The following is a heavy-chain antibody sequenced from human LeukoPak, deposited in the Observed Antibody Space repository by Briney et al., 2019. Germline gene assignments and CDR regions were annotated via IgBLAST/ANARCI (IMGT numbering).Heavy chain of an antibody. J-gene: IGHJ6*02. CDR3: ARGPLYYYYYGMDV. CDR2: IYSGGST. V-gene: IGHV3-53*01. Sequence: GLSLRLSCAASGFTVSSNYMSWVRQAPGKGLEWVSVIYSGGSTYYADSVKGRFTISRDNSKNTLYLQMNSLRAEDTAVYYCARGPLYYYYYGMDVWGQGTTVTVSS. CDR1: GFTVSSNY.